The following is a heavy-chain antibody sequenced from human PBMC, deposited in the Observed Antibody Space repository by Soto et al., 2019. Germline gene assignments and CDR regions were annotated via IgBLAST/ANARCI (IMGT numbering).Heavy chain of an antibody. Sequence: EVPLVESGEGLVQPGGSLRLSCAASGFTFSSYAMHWVRQAPGKGLEYVSAISSNGGSTYYANSVKGRFTISRDNSMNTLYLQMGSLRAEDMAVYYCARRDGYNFDYWGQGTLVTVSS. CDR2: ISSNGGST. CDR1: GFTFSSYA. D-gene: IGHD5-12*01. J-gene: IGHJ4*02. CDR3: ARRDGYNFDY. V-gene: IGHV3-64*01.